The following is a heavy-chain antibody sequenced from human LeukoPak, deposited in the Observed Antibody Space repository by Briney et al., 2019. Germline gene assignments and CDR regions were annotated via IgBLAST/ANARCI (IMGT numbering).Heavy chain of an antibody. D-gene: IGHD1-7*01. CDR2: INHSGST. Sequence: SETLSLTCTVSGGSISGYYWSWIRQPPGKGLEWIGEINHSGSTNYNPSPKSRVTISVDTSKNQFSLKLSSVTAADTAVYYCARGRHSGRYNWNCIPFDYWGQGTLVTVSS. CDR3: ARGRHSGRYNWNCIPFDY. J-gene: IGHJ4*02. CDR1: GGSISGYY. V-gene: IGHV4-34*01.